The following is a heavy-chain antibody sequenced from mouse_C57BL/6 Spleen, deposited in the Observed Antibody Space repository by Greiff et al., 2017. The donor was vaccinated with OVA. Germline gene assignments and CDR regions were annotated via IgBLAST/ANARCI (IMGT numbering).Heavy chain of an antibody. Sequence: VQLQQSGAELARPGASVKLSCKASGYTFTSYGISWVKQRTGQGLEWIGEIYPRSGDTYYNEKFKGKATLTADKSSSPAYMELRSLTAEDSAVYFCARYPITTGVATDAMDYWGQGTSVTVSS. CDR1: GYTFTSYG. CDR3: ARYPITTGVATDAMDY. D-gene: IGHD1-1*01. CDR2: IYPRSGDT. J-gene: IGHJ4*01. V-gene: IGHV1-81*01.